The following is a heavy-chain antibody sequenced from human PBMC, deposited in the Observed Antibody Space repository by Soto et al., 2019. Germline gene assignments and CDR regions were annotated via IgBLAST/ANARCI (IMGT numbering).Heavy chain of an antibody. CDR1: GGSISSYY. V-gene: IGHV4-59*01. D-gene: IGHD7-27*01. CDR2: VYYTGST. J-gene: IGHJ4*02. Sequence: SETLSLTCTFSGGSISSYYWSLIRQPPGKGLEWIGYVYYTGSTNYNPSLKSRVTISVDTSKNQFSLKLSSVTAADTAVYYCARDTGGFLDYWGQGTLVTVSS. CDR3: ARDTGGFLDY.